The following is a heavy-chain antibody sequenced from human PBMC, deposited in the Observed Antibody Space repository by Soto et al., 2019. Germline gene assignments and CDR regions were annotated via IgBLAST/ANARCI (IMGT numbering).Heavy chain of an antibody. J-gene: IGHJ4*02. D-gene: IGHD1-26*01. CDR2: ITPYNGNA. V-gene: IGHV1-18*04. CDR3: ARARMFSGAHHDY. CDR1: GYTFTNFG. Sequence: QVHLVQSGAVVENPGASVKVSCKASGYTFTNFGINWVRQAPGQGLEWMGWITPYNGNANYPQKHQDRLTITTDTFTNTAYLELRSLRSDDTAVYFCARARMFSGAHHDYWGQGTRVTVSS.